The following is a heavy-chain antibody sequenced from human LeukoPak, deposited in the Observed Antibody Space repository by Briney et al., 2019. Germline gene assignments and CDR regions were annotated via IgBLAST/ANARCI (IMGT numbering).Heavy chain of an antibody. D-gene: IGHD4-23*01. CDR2: IYPGDSDT. J-gene: IGHJ4*02. CDR3: ARASGDYGGNALYFDY. Sequence: GESLRISCQGSGYSFTSYWIAWVRQMPGKGLEWMTFIYPGDSDTRYSPSVQGQVTTSVDKSTSTAYLQWSSLKASDTAMYYCARASGDYGGNALYFDYWGQGTLATVSS. CDR1: GYSFTSYW. V-gene: IGHV5-51*01.